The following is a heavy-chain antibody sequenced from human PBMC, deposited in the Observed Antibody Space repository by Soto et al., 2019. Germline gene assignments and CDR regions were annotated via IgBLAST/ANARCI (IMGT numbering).Heavy chain of an antibody. CDR2: ISPYDGNT. CDR3: ARGGYYDSSGSRNYHYYGMNV. J-gene: IGHJ6*02. D-gene: IGHD3-22*01. V-gene: IGHV1-18*01. Sequence: VASVKVSCKASGYTFSSYGINWVRQAPGQGLEWLGWISPYDGNTKYAQILQGRVSMTTDTSTKTAYVEVRSLRSDDTAVYYCARGGYYDSSGSRNYHYYGMNVWGQGTTVTVSS. CDR1: GYTFSSYG.